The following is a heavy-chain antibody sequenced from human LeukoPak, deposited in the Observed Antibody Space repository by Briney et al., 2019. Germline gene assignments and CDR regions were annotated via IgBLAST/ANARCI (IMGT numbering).Heavy chain of an antibody. V-gene: IGHV1-2*02. D-gene: IGHD5-24*01. J-gene: IGHJ4*02. CDR1: GYTFTSYA. Sequence: GASVKVSCKASGYTFTSYAMHWVRQAPGQGLEWMGWITPSGGTNYPQKFQGRVAIIRDTSITTAYMDLSRLASDDTAVYYCARDRYGDGFAHFDYWGQGALVTVSS. CDR2: ITPSGGT. CDR3: ARDRYGDGFAHFDY.